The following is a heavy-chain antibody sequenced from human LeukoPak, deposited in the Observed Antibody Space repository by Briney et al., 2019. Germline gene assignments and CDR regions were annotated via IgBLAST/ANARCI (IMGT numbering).Heavy chain of an antibody. CDR3: VRFYGSGSEAYFDY. CDR1: GFTFSSYG. CDR2: IWYDGSNK. D-gene: IGHD3-10*01. J-gene: IGHJ4*02. V-gene: IGHV3-33*01. Sequence: GGSLRLSCAASGFTFSSYGMHWVRQAPGKGLEWVAVIWYDGSNKYYADSVKGRFTISRDNSKNTLYLQMNSLRAEDTAVYHCVRFYGSGSEAYFDYWGQGTLVTVSS.